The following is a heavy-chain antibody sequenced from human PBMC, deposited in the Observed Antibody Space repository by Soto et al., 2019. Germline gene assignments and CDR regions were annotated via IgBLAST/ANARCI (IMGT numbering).Heavy chain of an antibody. J-gene: IGHJ5*02. CDR1: GGSINNYY. CDR3: ARHRALNWFDP. Sequence: SETLSLTCTVSGGSINNYYWSWIRQPPGKGLEWIGYMYYSGSTSYNPSLNSRVTLSVDTSKNQFFLKLSFVTAADTAVYYCARHRALNWFDPWGQGTLVTVSS. V-gene: IGHV4-59*08. CDR2: MYYSGST.